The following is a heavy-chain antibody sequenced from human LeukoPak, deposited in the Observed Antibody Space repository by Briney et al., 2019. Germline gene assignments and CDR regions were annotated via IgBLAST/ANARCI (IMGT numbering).Heavy chain of an antibody. CDR2: IYYSGST. CDR1: GGSISSYY. D-gene: IGHD3-16*01. J-gene: IGHJ3*02. CDR3: AREAWGTNAFDI. V-gene: IGHV4-59*01. Sequence: PSETLSLTWTVSGGSISSYYWSWTRQPPGKGLEWIGYIYYSGSTNYNPSLKSRVTISVDTSKNQFSLTLSSVTAADTAVYYCAREAWGTNAFDIWGQGTMVTVSS.